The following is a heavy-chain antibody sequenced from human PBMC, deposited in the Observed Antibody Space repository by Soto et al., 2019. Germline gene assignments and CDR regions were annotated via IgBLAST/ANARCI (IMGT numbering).Heavy chain of an antibody. CDR1: GGSFSDYY. CDR2: INHSGST. D-gene: IGHD1-26*01. CDR3: AREPFSGSYYLAY. V-gene: IGHV4-34*01. J-gene: IGHJ4*02. Sequence: QVQLQQWGAGLLKPSEALSLTCAVYGGSFSDYYWSWIRQPPGKGLEWIGEINHSGSTNYHQSLKSRVSISVDTSKNQLSLKLSSVTAADTATYYCAREPFSGSYYLAYWGQGNLVTVSS.